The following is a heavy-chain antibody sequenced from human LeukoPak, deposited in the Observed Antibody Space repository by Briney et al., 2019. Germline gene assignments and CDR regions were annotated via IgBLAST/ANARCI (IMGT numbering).Heavy chain of an antibody. CDR2: ISGSGDST. J-gene: IGHJ5*02. Sequence: GGSLRLSCAASGFTFSSYAMSWVRQAPGKGLEWVSCISGSGDSTYYAESVKGRFTISRDNSKNMLYLQMNSLRAEDTAVYYCAKDRAAAGPRVRFDPWGQGTLVTVSS. D-gene: IGHD6-13*01. CDR1: GFTFSSYA. V-gene: IGHV3-23*01. CDR3: AKDRAAAGPRVRFDP.